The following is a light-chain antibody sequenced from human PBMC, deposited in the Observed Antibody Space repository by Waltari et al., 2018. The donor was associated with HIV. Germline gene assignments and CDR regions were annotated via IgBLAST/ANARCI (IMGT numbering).Light chain of an antibody. J-gene: IGLJ2*01. V-gene: IGLV7-46*01. CDR2: DSN. CDR3: LLSYDGDVV. CDR1: AGVANLWPC. Sequence: VVTQEPSLTVSPGGTVILTCASRAGVANLWPCPYGFQQRPGQAPKTLIFDSNNRYSWTPARFTGSFLGGKAALTLTGAQPEDDADYYCLLSYDGDVVFGGGTKLTVL.